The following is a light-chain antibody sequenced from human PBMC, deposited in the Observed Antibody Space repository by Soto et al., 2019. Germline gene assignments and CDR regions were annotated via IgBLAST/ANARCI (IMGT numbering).Light chain of an antibody. CDR1: QSVNNY. J-gene: IGKJ1*01. V-gene: IGKV3-15*01. CDR2: GAS. Sequence: EIVMTQSPATLSVSPGERATLSCRASQSVNNYLAWYQQKPGQAPRLLIYGASIRATGIPVRFSGSGSGTEFTLTISSLQSEDFAVYYCQQYGSSPQFGQGTKVEIK. CDR3: QQYGSSPQ.